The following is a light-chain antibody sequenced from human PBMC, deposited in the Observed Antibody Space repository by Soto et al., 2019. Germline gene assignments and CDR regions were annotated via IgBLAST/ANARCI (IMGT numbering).Light chain of an antibody. CDR2: AAS. J-gene: IGKJ4*01. V-gene: IGKV1-9*01. Sequence: IQLTQSPSSLSASVGDRVTITCRASQGISSYLAWYQQKPGKAPKLLIYAASTLQSGVPSRFSGSGSGTYFTLTISSLQPEDFATYYCHQLNSYPLTFGGGTKVEIK. CDR1: QGISSY. CDR3: HQLNSYPLT.